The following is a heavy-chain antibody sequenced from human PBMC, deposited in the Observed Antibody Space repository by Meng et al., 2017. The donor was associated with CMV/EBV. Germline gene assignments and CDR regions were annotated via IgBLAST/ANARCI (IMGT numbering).Heavy chain of an antibody. CDR2: IIPIFGTA. Sequence: SVKVSCKASGGTFSSYAISWVRQAPGQGLEWMGGIIPIFGTANYAQKFQGRVTITTDESTSTAYMELSSLRSEDTAVYYCARGYCSSTSCYTPQPGLEYYCYYYGMDVWGQGTTVTVSS. CDR3: ARGYCSSTSCYTPQPGLEYYCYYYGMDV. D-gene: IGHD2-2*02. CDR1: GGTFSSYA. V-gene: IGHV1-69*05. J-gene: IGHJ6*02.